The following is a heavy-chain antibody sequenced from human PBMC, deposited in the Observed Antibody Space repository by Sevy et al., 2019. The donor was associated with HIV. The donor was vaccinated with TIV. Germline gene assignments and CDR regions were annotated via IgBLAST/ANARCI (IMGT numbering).Heavy chain of an antibody. CDR1: GDSMNTFY. J-gene: IGHJ5*01. CDR2: IYSSGST. D-gene: IGHD3-3*01. V-gene: IGHV4-4*07. CDR3: ARSPGDFWAANWFDS. Sequence: SETLSLTCTVSGDSMNTFYWNWIRQPAGKGLEWIGRIYSSGSTFYKPSLQSRITMSVDTSKNQFSLRLTSVTAADTAVYYCARSPGDFWAANWFDSWGQRTLVTVSS.